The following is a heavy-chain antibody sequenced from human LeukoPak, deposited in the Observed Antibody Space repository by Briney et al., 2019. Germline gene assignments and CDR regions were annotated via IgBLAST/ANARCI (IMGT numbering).Heavy chain of an antibody. CDR3: ARERYTAYGNFDY. CDR2: INPNSGDT. D-gene: IGHD5-12*01. J-gene: IGHJ4*02. CDR1: GYTFTNHP. V-gene: IGHV1-2*02. Sequence: ASVKVSCKASGYTFTNHPMHWVRQAPGQGLAWMGWINPNSGDTNYVQKFQGRVTMTRDPSISTAYMELSGLRADDTAVYYCARERYTAYGNFDYWGQGTQVTVSS.